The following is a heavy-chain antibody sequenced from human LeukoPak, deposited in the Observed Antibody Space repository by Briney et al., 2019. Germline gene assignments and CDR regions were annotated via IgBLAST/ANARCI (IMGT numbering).Heavy chain of an antibody. D-gene: IGHD1-1*01. V-gene: IGHV4-38-2*02. J-gene: IGHJ3*01. CDR2: IFPSGKT. Sequence: SETLSLTCIVSGDFVSADHYWGWIRPPPGQGLEWTGSIFPSGKTSYNPSLKSRVALSLDMSKNQFSLRLTSVTAADTALYFCARPTRPRAQNERRGDAFHVWGPGTMVTVSS. CDR1: GDFVSADHY. CDR3: ARPTRPRAQNERRGDAFHV.